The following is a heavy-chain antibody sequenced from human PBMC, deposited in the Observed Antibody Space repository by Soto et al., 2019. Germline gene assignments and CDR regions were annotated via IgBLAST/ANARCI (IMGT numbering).Heavy chain of an antibody. D-gene: IGHD5-12*01. CDR2: ISTYSGDT. Sequence: QVHLVQSGVEVKTPGASVKVSCQASGYTFFTYDISWVRQAPGQGHEWMGWISTYSGDTKYAQKFQGRVTMTTDTSTTTAYLELRSLRSDDTAVYYCARHHGPTTSENWFEPWGQGTLVTVSS. CDR1: GYTFFTYD. J-gene: IGHJ5*02. V-gene: IGHV1-18*01. CDR3: ARHHGPTTSENWFEP.